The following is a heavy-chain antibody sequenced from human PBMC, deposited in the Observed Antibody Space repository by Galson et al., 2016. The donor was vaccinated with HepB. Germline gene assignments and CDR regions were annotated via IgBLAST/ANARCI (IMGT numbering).Heavy chain of an antibody. Sequence: SLRLSCAASGFTFSSYEMNWVRQAPGKGLEWVSYISSSGSTIYYADSVKGRFTISRDNAKNSLSLQMNSLRAEDTAVYYCARVVGYDWYFDLWGRGTLVTVSS. J-gene: IGHJ2*01. V-gene: IGHV3-48*03. D-gene: IGHD3-16*01. CDR1: GFTFSSYE. CDR2: ISSSGSTI. CDR3: ARVVGYDWYFDL.